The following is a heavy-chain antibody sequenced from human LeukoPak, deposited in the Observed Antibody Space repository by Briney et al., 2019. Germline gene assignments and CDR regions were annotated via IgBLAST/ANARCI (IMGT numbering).Heavy chain of an antibody. D-gene: IGHD1-26*01. Sequence: SETLSLTCAVSSYSISSGFYWGWIRQPPGKGLEWIGSIYYSGTTYYNPSLKSRVTISVDTPKNQFSLRLSSVTAADTAVYYCARARGGTYADFDYWGQGTLVTVSS. J-gene: IGHJ4*02. CDR2: IYYSGTT. CDR1: SYSISSGFY. V-gene: IGHV4-38-2*01. CDR3: ARARGGTYADFDY.